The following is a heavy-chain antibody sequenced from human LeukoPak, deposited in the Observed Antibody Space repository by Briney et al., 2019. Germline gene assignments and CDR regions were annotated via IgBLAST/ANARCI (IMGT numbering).Heavy chain of an antibody. CDR3: AKDLLGYSGYDSGGYFDY. Sequence: PGRSLGLSCAASGFTFSSYGMHWVRQAPGKGLEWVAVISYDGSNKYYADSVKGRLTISRDNSKNTLYLQMNSLRAEDTAVYYCAKDLLGYSGYDSGGYFDYWGQGTLVTVSS. J-gene: IGHJ4*02. CDR2: ISYDGSNK. CDR1: GFTFSSYG. D-gene: IGHD5-12*01. V-gene: IGHV3-30*18.